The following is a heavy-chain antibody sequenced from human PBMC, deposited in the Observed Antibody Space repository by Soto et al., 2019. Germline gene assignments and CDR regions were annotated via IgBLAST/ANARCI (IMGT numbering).Heavy chain of an antibody. V-gene: IGHV3-15*01. CDR3: TKLAYCGGDCGWFDP. CDR2: IKSKTDGGTT. Sequence: EVQLVESGGGLVKPGGSLRLSCAASGFTVSNAWMSWVRQAPGKGLEWVGRIKSKTDGGTTDYAAPVKGRFTISRDDSKNTLYLQMNSLKTEDTAVYYCTKLAYCGGDCGWFDPWGQGTLVTVSS. J-gene: IGHJ5*02. D-gene: IGHD2-21*02. CDR1: GFTVSNAW.